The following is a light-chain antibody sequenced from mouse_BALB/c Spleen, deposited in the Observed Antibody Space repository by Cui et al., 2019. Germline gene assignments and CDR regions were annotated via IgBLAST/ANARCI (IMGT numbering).Light chain of an antibody. CDR2: KAS. J-gene: IGKJ1*01. CDR3: QQGQSYPLT. V-gene: IGKV11-125*01. Sequence: QMNQSPSSLSASLGGTLTIPSPASQNTNVWLSLYQQKPGNIPKLLIYKASNLHTGVPSRFSGSGSGTGFTLTISSLQPEDIATYYCQQGQSYPLTFGGGTKLEIK. CDR1: QNTNVW.